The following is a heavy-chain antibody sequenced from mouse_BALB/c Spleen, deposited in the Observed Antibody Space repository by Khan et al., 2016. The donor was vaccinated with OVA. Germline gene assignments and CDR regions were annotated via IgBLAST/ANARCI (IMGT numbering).Heavy chain of an antibody. J-gene: IGHJ1*01. Sequence: QVQLQQSGAELMKPGASVKISCKATGYTFSSYWIEWVKQRPGHGLEWIGEILPGSGNTNCTENFKGKATFTADTSSNTAYMQRSSLTSEDSAVYYCVRYGNQWYFDVWGAGTTVTVSS. V-gene: IGHV1-9*01. D-gene: IGHD2-1*01. CDR1: GYTFSSYW. CDR3: VRYGNQWYFDV. CDR2: ILPGSGNT.